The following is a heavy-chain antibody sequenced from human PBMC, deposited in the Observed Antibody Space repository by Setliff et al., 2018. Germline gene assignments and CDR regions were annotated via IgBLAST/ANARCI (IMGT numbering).Heavy chain of an antibody. D-gene: IGHD6-13*01. CDR1: GASIRTNTYY. Sequence: KTSETLSLTCTVSGASIRTNTYYWAWIRQPPGKGLEWIGSIYYSGSTYYNPSLKSRVTISVDTSKNQFALKLSSVTAADTAVYYCAANPGIAAGGDFDYWGQGILVTVSS. V-gene: IGHV4-39*06. CDR3: AANPGIAAGGDFDY. CDR2: IYYSGST. J-gene: IGHJ4*02.